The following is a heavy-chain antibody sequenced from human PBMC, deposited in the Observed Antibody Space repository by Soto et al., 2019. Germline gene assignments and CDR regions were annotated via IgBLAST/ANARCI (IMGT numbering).Heavy chain of an antibody. Sequence: SGPTLVNPTQTLTLTCTFSGFSLSTTGVGVSWIRQPPGKALEWLALIYWHDDKRYSPSLKSRLTITKDTSKNQVVLTMTNMDPVGTATYYCARRGGAAVGLYYFDYWGRGALVTVSS. V-gene: IGHV2-5*01. CDR3: ARRGGAAVGLYYFDY. CDR2: IYWHDDK. D-gene: IGHD6-13*01. J-gene: IGHJ4*02. CDR1: GFSLSTTGVG.